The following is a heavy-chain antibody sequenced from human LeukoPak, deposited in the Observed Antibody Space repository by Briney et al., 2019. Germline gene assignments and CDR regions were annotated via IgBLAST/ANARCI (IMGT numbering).Heavy chain of an antibody. V-gene: IGHV3-21*01. Sequence: GGSLRLSCAASGFTFSSYSMNWVRQAPGKGLEWVSSISSSSSYIYYADSVKGRFTISRDNAKNSLYLQMNSLRAEDTAVYYCARLGSGWSRVINWFDPWGQGTLVTVSS. CDR1: GFTFSSYS. CDR3: ARLGSGWSRVINWFDP. J-gene: IGHJ5*02. D-gene: IGHD6-19*01. CDR2: ISSSSSYI.